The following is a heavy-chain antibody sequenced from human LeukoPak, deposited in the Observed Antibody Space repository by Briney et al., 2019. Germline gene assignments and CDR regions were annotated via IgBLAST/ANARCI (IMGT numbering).Heavy chain of an antibody. D-gene: IGHD2/OR15-2a*01. Sequence: SETQSLTCTVSGDSISSGDYYWSWIRQPPEKGLEWIGYIYYSGSAYYNPSLKSRATISVDTSKNQFSLKLDSVTAADTALYYCGRDVYFDTRTDVWGQGTTVTVSS. J-gene: IGHJ6*02. CDR3: GRDVYFDTRTDV. CDR2: IYYSGSA. V-gene: IGHV4-30-4*01. CDR1: GDSISSGDYY.